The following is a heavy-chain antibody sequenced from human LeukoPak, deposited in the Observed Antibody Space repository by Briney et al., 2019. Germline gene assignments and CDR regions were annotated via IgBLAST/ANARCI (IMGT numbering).Heavy chain of an antibody. CDR3: ARVRRSLDLSGSYSVSGEDY. CDR1: GFTVSSNY. Sequence: PGGSLRLSCAASGFTVSSNYMSWVRQAPGKGLEWVSIIYSGGSTYYADSVKGRFTISRDNSKNTLYLQMNSLRVEDTAVYYCARVRRSLDLSGSYSVSGEDYWGQGTLVTVSS. J-gene: IGHJ4*02. V-gene: IGHV3-66*01. CDR2: IYSGGST. D-gene: IGHD1-26*01.